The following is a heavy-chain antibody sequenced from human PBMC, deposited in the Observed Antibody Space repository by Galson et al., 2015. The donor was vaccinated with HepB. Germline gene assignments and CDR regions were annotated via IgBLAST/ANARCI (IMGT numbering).Heavy chain of an antibody. Sequence: SLRLSCAASGFTFSNYAMSWVRQAPGKGLEWVSAISGSGDSTYYADSVKGRFAISRDNSKNTLYLQMNSLRAEDTAVYYCAKDPGIAVTGGFDYWGQGTLVTVSS. J-gene: IGHJ4*02. CDR2: ISGSGDST. D-gene: IGHD6-19*01. V-gene: IGHV3-23*01. CDR1: GFTFSNYA. CDR3: AKDPGIAVTGGFDY.